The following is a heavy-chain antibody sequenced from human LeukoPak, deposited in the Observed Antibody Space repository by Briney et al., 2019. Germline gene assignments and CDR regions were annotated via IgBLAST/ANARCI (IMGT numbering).Heavy chain of an antibody. CDR1: GFTFSSNW. CDR3: ATPLDYYDSSGYHQGGD. CDR2: IKGDGTRK. Sequence: GGSLRLSCAASGFTFSSNWVTWVRQAPGKGLEWLANIKGDGTRKNYVDSVKGRFTISRDNAKNSLYLQMNSLRAEDTAVYYCATPLDYYDSSGYHQGGDWGQGTLVTVSS. J-gene: IGHJ4*02. V-gene: IGHV3-7*03. D-gene: IGHD3-22*01.